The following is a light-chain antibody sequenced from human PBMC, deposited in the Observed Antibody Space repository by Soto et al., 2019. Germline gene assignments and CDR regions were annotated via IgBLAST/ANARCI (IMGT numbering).Light chain of an antibody. CDR3: SSYTSSSTYV. Sequence: QSVLTQPPSVSGSPGQSVAISCTGTSSDVGNSNGVSWYQQPPGTAPKLMIYDVSIRPSGVPDRFSGSKSGNTASLTISGLQAEDEADYYCSSYTSSSTYVFGTGTKVTVL. V-gene: IGLV2-18*02. J-gene: IGLJ1*01. CDR1: SSDVGNSNG. CDR2: DVS.